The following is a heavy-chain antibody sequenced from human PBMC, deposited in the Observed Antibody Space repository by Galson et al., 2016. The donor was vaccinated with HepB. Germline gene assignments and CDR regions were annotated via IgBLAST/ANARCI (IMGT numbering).Heavy chain of an antibody. D-gene: IGHD5-12*01. V-gene: IGHV4-39*01. CDR1: GGSISRSRYF. Sequence: SETLSLTCTVSGGSISRSRYFWSWIRQPPGRGLEWIGNIYYNETTYYNPSLRSRVSISVDTSKSQLSLKLNSVTAADTAVYYCARLGYSAYVLDSWGQGTRVSVSS. CDR3: ARLGYSAYVLDS. CDR2: IYYNETT. J-gene: IGHJ4*02.